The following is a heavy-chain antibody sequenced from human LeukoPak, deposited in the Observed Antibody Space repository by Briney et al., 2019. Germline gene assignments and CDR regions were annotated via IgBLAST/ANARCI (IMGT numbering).Heavy chain of an antibody. CDR3: ARLIVGATSYWFDP. Sequence: ASVKVSCKASGYTFTSYAMNWVRQAPGQGLEWMGWINTNTGNPTYAQGFTGRFVFSLDTSVSTAYLQISSLKAEDTAVYYCARLIVGATSYWFDPWGQGTLVTVSS. J-gene: IGHJ5*02. D-gene: IGHD1-26*01. V-gene: IGHV7-4-1*02. CDR2: INTNTGNP. CDR1: GYTFTSYA.